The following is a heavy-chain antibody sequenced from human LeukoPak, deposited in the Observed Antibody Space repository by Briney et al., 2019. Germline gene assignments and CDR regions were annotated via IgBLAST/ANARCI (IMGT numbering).Heavy chain of an antibody. CDR3: VRARAGGLDY. J-gene: IGHJ4*02. D-gene: IGHD3-16*01. Sequence: PERSLRLSCAASGFTFRHYAVHWVRQAPGRGLEWVAVLSFDGAHKYYAESVKGRFTISKDNSVNTLFLQMDSLRLEDTALYYCVRARAGGLDYWGQGTLVTVSS. CDR2: LSFDGAHK. V-gene: IGHV3-30*04. CDR1: GFTFRHYA.